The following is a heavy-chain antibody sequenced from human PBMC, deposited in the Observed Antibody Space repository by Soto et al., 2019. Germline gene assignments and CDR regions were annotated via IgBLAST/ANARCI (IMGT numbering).Heavy chain of an antibody. J-gene: IGHJ4*02. V-gene: IGHV1-24*01. Sequence: ASVKVSCKVSGYTLTELSMHWVRQAPGKGLEWMGGFDPEDGETIYAQKFQGRVTMTEDTSTDTAYMELSSLRSEDTAVHYCATRERARSVGRWIYYFDYWGQGTLVTVSS. D-gene: IGHD5-12*01. CDR3: ATRERARSVGRWIYYFDY. CDR1: GYTLTELS. CDR2: FDPEDGET.